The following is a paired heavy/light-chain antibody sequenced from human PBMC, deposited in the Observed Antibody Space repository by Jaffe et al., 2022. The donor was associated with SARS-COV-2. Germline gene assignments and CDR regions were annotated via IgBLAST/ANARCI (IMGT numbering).Light chain of an antibody. V-gene: IGKV3-20*01. CDR1: RSVSSSY. CDR3: QLYGNSPRIT. CDR2: GAS. Sequence: EIVLTQSPGTLSLSPGERASLSCWASRSVSSSYLTWYQQKPGQAPRLIMFGASTRATGIPDRFSGSGSGTHFTLTISRLETEDFAVYYCQLYGNSPRITFGPGTKVDIK. J-gene: IGKJ3*01.
Heavy chain of an antibody. CDR1: GYTFTSYD. Sequence: QVQLVQSGAEVKKPGASVKVSCKASGYTFTSYDINWVRQASGQGLEWLGWLNPNNGNTGYAQKLRGRVTLTSNTSISTAYMELNTLTSEDTAVYYCARGRWVYYYALDVWGQGTTVTVSS. CDR3: ARGRWVYYYALDV. D-gene: IGHD1-26*01. V-gene: IGHV1-8*01. J-gene: IGHJ6*02. CDR2: LNPNNGNT.